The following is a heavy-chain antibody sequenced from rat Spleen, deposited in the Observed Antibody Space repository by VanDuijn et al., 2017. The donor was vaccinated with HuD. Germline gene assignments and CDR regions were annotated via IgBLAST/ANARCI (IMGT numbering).Heavy chain of an antibody. J-gene: IGHJ2*01. V-gene: IGHV2-15*01. Sequence: QVQLRESGPGLVQPSETLSLTCTVSGFSLTSYSVSWVRQPSGKGLEWMGGIWNDGSTNYNSALKNRLNISRDTSKSQVFLKMNSLQTEDTAIYFCVRERVPGFAFYFDYWGQGVMVTVSS. CDR3: VRERVPGFAFYFDY. D-gene: IGHD1-4*01. CDR1: GFSLTSYS. CDR2: IWNDGST.